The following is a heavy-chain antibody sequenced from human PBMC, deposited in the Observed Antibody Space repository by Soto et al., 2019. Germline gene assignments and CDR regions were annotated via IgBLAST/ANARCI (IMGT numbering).Heavy chain of an antibody. J-gene: IGHJ4*02. CDR1: GFTFSSYA. V-gene: IGHV3-23*01. CDR3: ARGPYCTNGVCYSYYFDY. CDR2: ITGGGENT. Sequence: PGGSLRLSCAASGFTFSSYAMSWVRQAPGKGLEWVSSITGGGENTHYADSVKGRFTISRDNSKNTLYLQMNSLRAEDTAVYYCARGPYCTNGVCYSYYFDYWGQGTLVTVSS. D-gene: IGHD2-8*01.